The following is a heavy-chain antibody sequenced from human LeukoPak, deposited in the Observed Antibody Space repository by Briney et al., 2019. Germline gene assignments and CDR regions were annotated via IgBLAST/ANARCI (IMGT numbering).Heavy chain of an antibody. V-gene: IGHV3-15*01. CDR2: IKSKTDGGTT. J-gene: IGHJ4*02. Sequence: GGSLRLSCAASGFTFSNAWMSWVRQAPGKGLEWVGRIKSKTDGGTTDYAAPVKGRFTVSRDDSKNTLYLQMNSLKTEDTAVYYCTIAPVGATWLEDYFDYWGQGTLVTVSS. D-gene: IGHD1-26*01. CDR1: GFTFSNAW. CDR3: TIAPVGATWLEDYFDY.